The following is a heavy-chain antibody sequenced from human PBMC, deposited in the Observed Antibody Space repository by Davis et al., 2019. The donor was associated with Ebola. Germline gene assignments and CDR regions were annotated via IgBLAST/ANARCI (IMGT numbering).Heavy chain of an antibody. CDR2: IFPGDSDTFT. D-gene: IGHD1-26*01. V-gene: IGHV5-51*01. CDR1: GYTFNTYW. J-gene: IGHJ5*02. Sequence: RESLKISCQGSGYTFNTYWIGWVRQMPGKGLEWMGLIFPGDSDTFTRYGPSFQGQVIISADKSINTAYLKWSSLKASDTATYYCARRLSGNWFDPWGQGTLVTVSS. CDR3: ARRLSGNWFDP.